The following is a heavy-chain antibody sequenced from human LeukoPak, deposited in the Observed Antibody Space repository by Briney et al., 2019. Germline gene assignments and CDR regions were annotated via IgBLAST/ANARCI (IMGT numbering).Heavy chain of an antibody. Sequence: SVKVSCKASGGTFSSYAISWVRQAPGQGLEWMGGFIPIFGTANYAQKFQGRVTITADESTSTAYMELSSLRSEDTAVYYCARDRLPHYDILTGYYGYYGMDVWGQGTTVTVSS. CDR1: GGTFSSYA. CDR3: ARDRLPHYDILTGYYGYYGMDV. D-gene: IGHD3-9*01. J-gene: IGHJ6*02. V-gene: IGHV1-69*13. CDR2: FIPIFGTA.